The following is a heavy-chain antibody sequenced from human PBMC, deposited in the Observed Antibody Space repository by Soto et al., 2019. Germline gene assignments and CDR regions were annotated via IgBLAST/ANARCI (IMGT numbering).Heavy chain of an antibody. CDR3: ARGGSLNWYFDL. Sequence: EVQLVESGGGLVQPGGSLRLSCAASGFTFSSYWMHWVRQAPGKGLVWASHINSDGSSTSYADSVKGRFTISRDNAKNTLYLQMNSLRAEDTAVYYCARGGSLNWYFDLWGRGTLVTVSS. J-gene: IGHJ2*01. CDR2: INSDGSST. V-gene: IGHV3-74*01. CDR1: GFTFSSYW. D-gene: IGHD1-26*01.